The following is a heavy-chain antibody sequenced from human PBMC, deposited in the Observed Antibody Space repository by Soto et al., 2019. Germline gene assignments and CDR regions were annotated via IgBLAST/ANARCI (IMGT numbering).Heavy chain of an antibody. D-gene: IGHD6-13*01. CDR3: ARLPTTSVYSSSWYQYYYYMDV. J-gene: IGHJ6*03. CDR2: IYYSGST. Sequence: PSETLPLTCTVSGVSISSYYWSWLRQPPGKGLEWIGYIYYSGSTNYNPSLKSRVTISVDTSKNQFSLKLSSVTAADTAVYYCARLPTTSVYSSSWYQYYYYMDVWGKGTTVTVSS. CDR1: GVSISSYY. V-gene: IGHV4-59*01.